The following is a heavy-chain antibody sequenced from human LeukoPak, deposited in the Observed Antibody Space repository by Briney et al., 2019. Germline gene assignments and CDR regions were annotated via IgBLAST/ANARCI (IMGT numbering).Heavy chain of an antibody. CDR3: ARGRVSSSTWYSTYYYFFYMDF. CDR1: GASISSGSYY. Sequence: SQTLSLTCSVSGASISSGSYYWTWIRQPPGKGLEWIGYVDHTGSTKFNPSLNGRVSISRDTSNNFFSLRLRSVTAADTAVYFCARGRVSSSTWYSTYYYFFYMDFWGKGTTVTVSS. V-gene: IGHV4-61*03. D-gene: IGHD4-11*01. J-gene: IGHJ6*03. CDR2: VDHTGST.